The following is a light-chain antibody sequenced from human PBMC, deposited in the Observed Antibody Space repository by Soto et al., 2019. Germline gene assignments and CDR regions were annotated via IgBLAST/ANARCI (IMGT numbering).Light chain of an antibody. Sequence: DIHINQSRPSLSASVGDRVTITCRASQSISSYLNWYQHKPGRAPKLLIYAASSLLSGVPSRFSGSGSGTDFTLTISTLQPEDFATYYCQQSYSTLFTFGPGTQLDI. CDR3: QQSYSTLFT. CDR2: AAS. V-gene: IGKV1-39*01. J-gene: IGKJ3*01. CDR1: QSISSY.